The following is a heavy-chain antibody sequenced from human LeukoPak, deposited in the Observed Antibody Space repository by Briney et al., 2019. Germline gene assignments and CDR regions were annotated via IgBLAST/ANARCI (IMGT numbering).Heavy chain of an antibody. V-gene: IGHV3-30*04. CDR3: AKGIYSSGWSYFDY. CDR2: ISYDGSNK. Sequence: QPGRSLRLSCAASGFTFSSYAMHWVRQAPGKGLEWVAVISYDGSNKYYADSVKGRFTISRDSSKNTLYLQMNSLRAEDMAVYYCAKGIYSSGWSYFDYWGHGTLVTVSS. D-gene: IGHD6-19*01. CDR1: GFTFSSYA. J-gene: IGHJ4*01.